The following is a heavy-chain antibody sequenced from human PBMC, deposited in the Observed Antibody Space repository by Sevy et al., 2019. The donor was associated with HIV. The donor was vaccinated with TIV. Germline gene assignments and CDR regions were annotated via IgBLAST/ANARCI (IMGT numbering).Heavy chain of an antibody. CDR3: AGSYFDSSGYSPLYYYGMDV. Sequence: ASVKVSCKASGGTFSNYAISWVRQAPGQGLEWMGGFIPIFDTANYAQKFQVKVTLTADGSTTTAYMELSSLRSDETAVYYCAGSYFDSSGYSPLYYYGMDVWGQGTTVTVSS. D-gene: IGHD3-22*01. J-gene: IGHJ6*02. V-gene: IGHV1-69*13. CDR1: GGTFSNYA. CDR2: FIPIFDTA.